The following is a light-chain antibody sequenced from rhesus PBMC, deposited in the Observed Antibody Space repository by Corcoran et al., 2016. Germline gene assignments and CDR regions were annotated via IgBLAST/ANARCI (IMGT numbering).Light chain of an antibody. Sequence: QSAPTQPPAVSGSPGQAVTISCTGTSSDVGGYNYVSWYQQHPGKAPNLMIYEVSKRPSGVSDRFSGSQSGNTAALTISGLQAEDEAYYYCCSYTTSSTFIFGAGTRLTVL. CDR2: EVS. J-gene: IGLJ1*01. CDR1: SSDVGGYNY. CDR3: CSYTTSSTFI. V-gene: IGLV2S7*01.